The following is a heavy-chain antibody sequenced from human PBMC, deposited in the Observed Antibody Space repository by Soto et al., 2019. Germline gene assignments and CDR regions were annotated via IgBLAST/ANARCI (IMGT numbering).Heavy chain of an antibody. CDR3: ARGAWFGELLFVVYYFDY. CDR2: IYYSGST. V-gene: IGHV4-31*03. D-gene: IGHD3-10*01. Sequence: SETLSLTCTVSGGSISSGGYYWSWIRQHPGKGLEWIGYIYYSGSTYYNPSLKSRVTISVDTSKNQFSLKLSSVTAADTAVYYCARGAWFGELLFVVYYFDYWGQGTLVTVSS. J-gene: IGHJ4*02. CDR1: GGSISSGGYY.